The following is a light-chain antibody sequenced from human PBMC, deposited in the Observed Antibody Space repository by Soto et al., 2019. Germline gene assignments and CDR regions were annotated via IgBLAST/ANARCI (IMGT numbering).Light chain of an antibody. J-gene: IGLJ1*01. V-gene: IGLV2-14*01. CDR2: QVT. Sequence: QSALTQPASVSGSPGQSITISCTGTSSDLAIYNYVSWYQQQPGQAPKLMIYQVTNRPSGVSNRFSGSRSVNTASLTISGLQAEDEADYYCSSYTDSSTYVFGTGTKLTVL. CDR1: SSDLAIYNY. CDR3: SSYTDSSTYV.